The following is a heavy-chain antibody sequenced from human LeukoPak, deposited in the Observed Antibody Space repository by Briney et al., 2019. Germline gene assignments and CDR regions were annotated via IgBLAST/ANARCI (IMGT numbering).Heavy chain of an antibody. Sequence: GGSLRLSCSASGINLSVSDIHWVRQASGKGLEWIARIKTKSDTYATAYAASVRGRFTVSRDDSRNTAYLQLNSLKTEDTAVYYCTRQEYYFDYWGQGTLVTVSS. CDR1: GINLSVSD. CDR2: IKTKSDTYAT. V-gene: IGHV3-73*01. CDR3: TRQEYYFDY. J-gene: IGHJ4*02.